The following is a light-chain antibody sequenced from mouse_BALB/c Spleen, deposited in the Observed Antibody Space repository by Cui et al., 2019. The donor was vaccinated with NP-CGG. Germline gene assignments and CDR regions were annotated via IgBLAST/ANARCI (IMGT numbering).Light chain of an antibody. CDR3: ALWYSNHWV. Sequence: AVVTQESAPTISPGETVTLTCRSSTGAVTTSNYANWVQEKPDHLFTGLIGGTNNRAPGVPARFSGSLIGDKAALTITGAQTEDEAIYFCALWYSNHWVFGGGTKLTVL. V-gene: IGLV1*01. J-gene: IGLJ1*01. CDR1: TGAVTTSNY. CDR2: GTN.